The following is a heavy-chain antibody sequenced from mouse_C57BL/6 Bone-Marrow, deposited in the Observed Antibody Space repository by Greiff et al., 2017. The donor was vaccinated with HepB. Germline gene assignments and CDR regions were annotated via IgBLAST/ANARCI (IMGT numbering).Heavy chain of an antibody. V-gene: IGHV5-9-1*02. CDR3: TRVAYGSSYEGWFAY. CDR2: ISSGGDYI. D-gene: IGHD1-1*01. Sequence: EVKLQESGEGLVKPGGSLKLSCAASGFTFSSYAMSWVRQTPEKRLEWVAYISSGGDYIYYADTVKGRFTISRDNARNTLYLQMSSLKSEDTAMYYCTRVAYGSSYEGWFAYWGQGTLVTVSA. CDR1: GFTFSSYA. J-gene: IGHJ3*01.